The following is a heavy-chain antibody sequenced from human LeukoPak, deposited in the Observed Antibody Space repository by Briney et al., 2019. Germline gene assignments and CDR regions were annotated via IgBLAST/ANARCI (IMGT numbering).Heavy chain of an antibody. J-gene: IGHJ4*02. D-gene: IGHD3-16*01. CDR3: AKEWGGGVSTNFDH. CDR2: INPDGSGK. V-gene: IGHV3-7*01. Sequence: GGSLRLSCAASGFTFNSYWMIWVRQAPGKGLEWVANINPDGSGKYYVDSVKGRFTISRDNAKKSLYLQMNSLRAEDTAVYYCAKEWGGGVSTNFDHWGQGTLVTVSS. CDR1: GFTFNSYW.